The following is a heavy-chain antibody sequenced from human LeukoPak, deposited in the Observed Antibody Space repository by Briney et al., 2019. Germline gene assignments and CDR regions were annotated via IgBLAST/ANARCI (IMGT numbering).Heavy chain of an antibody. V-gene: IGHV4-39*07. D-gene: IGHD2-2*02. CDR3: ARSGYCSSTSCYNYWFDP. J-gene: IGHJ5*02. CDR1: GGSISSSSYY. CDR2: IYYSGST. Sequence: SETLSLTCTVSGGSISSSSYYWGWIRQPPGKGLEWIGSIYYSGSTYYNPSLKSRVTISVDTSKNQFSLKLSSVTAADTAVYYCARSGYCSSTSCYNYWFDPWGQGTLVTVSS.